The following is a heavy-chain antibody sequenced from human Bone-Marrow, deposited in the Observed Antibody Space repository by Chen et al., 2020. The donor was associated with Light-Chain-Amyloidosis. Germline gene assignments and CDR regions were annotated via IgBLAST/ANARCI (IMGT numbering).Heavy chain of an antibody. D-gene: IGHD5-12*01. Sequence: EVQLEQSGPEVKQPGESLKISCKGSGYTFPNYWIGWERQMPGKGLEWMGVIYPDDSDARYSPSFEGQVTISADKSITTAYLQWRSLKASDTAMYYCARRRDGYNFDYWGQGTLVTVSS. V-gene: IGHV5-51*01. CDR2: IYPDDSDA. CDR3: ARRRDGYNFDY. CDR1: GYTFPNYW. J-gene: IGHJ4*02.